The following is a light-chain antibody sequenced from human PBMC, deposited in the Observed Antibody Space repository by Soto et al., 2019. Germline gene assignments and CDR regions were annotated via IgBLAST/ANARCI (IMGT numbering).Light chain of an antibody. CDR2: DAS. J-gene: IGKJ3*01. V-gene: IGKV3-11*01. CDR1: QSVSSF. Sequence: EVVLTQSPDTLSLSPGERATPSCRASQSVSSFLAWYQQKPGQAPRLLIYDASNRATGIPARFSGSGSGTDFTLTISSLEPEDFAVYYCQHRSSWPGALGPGTKVDIK. CDR3: QHRSSWPGA.